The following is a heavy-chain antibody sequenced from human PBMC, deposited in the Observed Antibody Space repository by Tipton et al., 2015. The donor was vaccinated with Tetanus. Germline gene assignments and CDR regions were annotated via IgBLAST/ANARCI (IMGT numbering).Heavy chain of an antibody. D-gene: IGHD3-3*01. J-gene: IGHJ1*01. CDR2: ISATGGTR. Sequence: SLRLSCAASGFTFSSYWMNWVRQAPGKGLEWVSLISATGGTRHYTDSVKGRFTISRDNSKNTLFLQMNSLRAEDTAVHYCARTSGFMYFKNWGQGILVTVSS. V-gene: IGHV3-23*01. CDR1: GFTFSSYW. CDR3: ARTSGFMYFKN.